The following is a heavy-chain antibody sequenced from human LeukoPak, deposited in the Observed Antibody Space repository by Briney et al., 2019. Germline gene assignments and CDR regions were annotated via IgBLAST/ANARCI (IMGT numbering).Heavy chain of an antibody. D-gene: IGHD3-10*01. CDR3: AREARFGELLPKIDY. Sequence: ASVKVSCKASGGTFSSYAISWVRQAPGQGLEWMGWISAYNGNTNYAQKLQGRVTMTIDTSTSTAYMELRSLRSDDTAVYYCAREARFGELLPKIDYWGQGTLVTVSS. CDR2: ISAYNGNT. V-gene: IGHV1-18*01. J-gene: IGHJ4*02. CDR1: GGTFSSYA.